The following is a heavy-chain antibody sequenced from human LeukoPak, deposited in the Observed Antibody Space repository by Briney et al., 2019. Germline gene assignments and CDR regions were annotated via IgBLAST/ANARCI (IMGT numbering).Heavy chain of an antibody. D-gene: IGHD3-10*01. J-gene: IGHJ6*02. CDR1: GGSISSYY. V-gene: IGHV4-59*08. CDR2: IYYSGST. Sequence: SETLSLTCTVSGGSISSYYWSWIRQPPGKGLEWIGYIYYSGSTNYNPSLKSRVTISVDTSKNQSSLKLSSVTAADTAVYYCARLPRITMVRGVIITGYYGMDVWGQGTTVTVSS. CDR3: ARLPRITMVRGVIITGYYGMDV.